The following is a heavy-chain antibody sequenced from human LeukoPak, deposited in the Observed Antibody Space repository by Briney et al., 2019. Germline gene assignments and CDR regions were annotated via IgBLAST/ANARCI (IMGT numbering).Heavy chain of an antibody. CDR3: ARDSVRGGRYGMDV. CDR1: GFTFSSYS. CDR2: ISSSSTYI. V-gene: IGHV3-21*01. J-gene: IGHJ6*02. D-gene: IGHD3-10*01. Sequence: GGSLRLSCAASGFTFSSYSMNWVRQAPGKGLEWVSSISSSSTYIYYADSLKGRFTISRDNAKNSLYLQMNSLRAEDTAVYYCARDSVRGGRYGMDVWGQGTTVTVSS.